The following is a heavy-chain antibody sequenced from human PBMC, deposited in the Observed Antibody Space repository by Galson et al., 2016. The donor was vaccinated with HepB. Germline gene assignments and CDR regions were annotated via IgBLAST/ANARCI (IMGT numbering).Heavy chain of an antibody. J-gene: IGHJ4*02. V-gene: IGHV4/OR15-8*02. CDR1: GDSISSNYW. CDR2: IYQTGTA. Sequence: SETLSLTCAVSGDSISSNYWWSWVRQSPEKGLEWIGEIYQTGTANYNPSFTSRATLSIDKSKNQISLSLGSVTAADTAVYYCSRGTLGTTATMAFDYWGQGTLVGVSS. CDR3: SRGTLGTTATMAFDY. D-gene: IGHD1-26*01.